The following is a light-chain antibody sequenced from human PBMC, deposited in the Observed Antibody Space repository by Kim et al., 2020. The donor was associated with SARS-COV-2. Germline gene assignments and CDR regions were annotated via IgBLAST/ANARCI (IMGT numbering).Light chain of an antibody. Sequence: SPGERATLSCRASQSVKSYLAWYQQRPGQAPRLLIFGASRRATDIPDRFSGRGSGTEFTLTINSLQSEDFAVYYCQQYDSWPSLTFGGGTKVDIK. CDR1: QSVKSY. CDR3: QQYDSWPSLT. J-gene: IGKJ4*01. V-gene: IGKV3-15*01. CDR2: GAS.